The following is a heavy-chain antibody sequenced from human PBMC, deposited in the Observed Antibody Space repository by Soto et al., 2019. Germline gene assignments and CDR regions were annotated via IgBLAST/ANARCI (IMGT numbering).Heavy chain of an antibody. V-gene: IGHV1-69*13. D-gene: IGHD2-2*02. CDR1: GGTFSSYA. CDR2: IIPIFGTA. Sequence: ASVKVSCKASGGTFSSYAISWVRQAPGQGLEWMGGIIPIFGTANYAQKFQGRVTITADESTSTASMELSSLRSEDTAVYYCARGEVVPAAIWASGYYYGMDVWGQGTTVTVFS. J-gene: IGHJ6*02. CDR3: ARGEVVPAAIWASGYYYGMDV.